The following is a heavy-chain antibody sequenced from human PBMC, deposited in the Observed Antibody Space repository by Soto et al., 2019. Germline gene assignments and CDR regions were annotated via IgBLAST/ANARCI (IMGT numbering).Heavy chain of an antibody. J-gene: IGHJ4*02. Sequence: VASVKVSCKASGGTFSSYAISWVRQAPGQGLEWMGGIIPIFGTANYAQKFQGRVTITADESTSTAYMELSSLRSEDTAVYYCARDTDDSSGTHFDYWGQGTLVTVSS. D-gene: IGHD3-22*01. CDR1: GGTFSSYA. V-gene: IGHV1-69*13. CDR2: IIPIFGTA. CDR3: ARDTDDSSGTHFDY.